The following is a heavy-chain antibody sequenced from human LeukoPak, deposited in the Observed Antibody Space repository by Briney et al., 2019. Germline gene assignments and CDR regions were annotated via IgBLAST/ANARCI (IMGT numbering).Heavy chain of an antibody. CDR2: INPSGGST. Sequence: ASVKVSCKASGYTFTSYYMHWVRQAPGQGLEWMGIINPSGGSTSYAQKFQGRVTMTRDTSTSTVYMELSSLRSEDTAVYYCARDRNYDYVWGSYESSPGAFDIWGQGTMVTVSS. J-gene: IGHJ3*02. CDR1: GYTFTSYY. CDR3: ARDRNYDYVWGSYESSPGAFDI. V-gene: IGHV1-46*01. D-gene: IGHD3-16*01.